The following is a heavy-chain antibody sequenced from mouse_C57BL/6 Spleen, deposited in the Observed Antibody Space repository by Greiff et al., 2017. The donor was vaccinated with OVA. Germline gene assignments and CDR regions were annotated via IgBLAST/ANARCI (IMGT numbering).Heavy chain of an antibody. D-gene: IGHD1-1*01. CDR2: ISNGGGST. CDR3: ARPYYYGSSYWYFDV. Sequence: EVNLVESGGGLVQPGGSLKLSCAASGFTFSDYYMYWVRQTPEKRLEWVAYISNGGGSTYYPDTVKGRFTISRDNAKNTLYLQMSRLKSEDTAMYYCARPYYYGSSYWYFDVWGTGTTVTVSS. J-gene: IGHJ1*03. V-gene: IGHV5-12*01. CDR1: GFTFSDYY.